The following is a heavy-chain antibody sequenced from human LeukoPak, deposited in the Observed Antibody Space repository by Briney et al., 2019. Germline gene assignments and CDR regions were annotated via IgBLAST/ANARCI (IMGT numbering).Heavy chain of an antibody. V-gene: IGHV1-69*13. J-gene: IGHJ6*04. Sequence: SVKVSCKASGGTFSSYAISWVRQAPGQGLEWIGGIIPIFGTANYAQKFQGRVTITADESTSTAYMELSSLRSEDTAVYYCARGYYYGSGREDGMDVWGKGTTVTVSS. CDR2: IIPIFGTA. CDR3: ARGYYYGSGREDGMDV. CDR1: GGTFSSYA. D-gene: IGHD3-10*01.